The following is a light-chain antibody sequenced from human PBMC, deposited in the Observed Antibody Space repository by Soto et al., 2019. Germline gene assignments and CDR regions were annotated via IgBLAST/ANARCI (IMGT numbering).Light chain of an antibody. CDR2: DAS. CDR3: QQRRSWPPTIT. J-gene: IGKJ5*01. V-gene: IGKV3-11*01. Sequence: EIVLTQSPATLSLSPGARAPLSCRARQTVSSYLLWYQQKPGQAPRLLIYDASNRATGVPARFTGSGSETDFTLTISSLEPEDFAVYYCQQRRSWPPTITFGQGTRLEIK. CDR1: QTVSSY.